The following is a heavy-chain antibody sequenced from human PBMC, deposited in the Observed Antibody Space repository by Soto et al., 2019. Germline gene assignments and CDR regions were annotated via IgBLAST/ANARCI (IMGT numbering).Heavy chain of an antibody. CDR3: ATRAYYDSSGYYEYYFDY. V-gene: IGHV3-23*01. J-gene: IGHJ4*02. D-gene: IGHD3-22*01. CDR2: ISAGGGNT. CDR1: GFTFSNYG. Sequence: EVQLLESGGGLVQPGGSLRLSCAASGFTFSNYGMSWVRQAPGKGLEWVSGISAGGGNTYYADSVKGRFTISRDNSRNTLYLQMNSLRAEDTAVYYCATRAYYDSSGYYEYYFDYWGQGSLVTVSS.